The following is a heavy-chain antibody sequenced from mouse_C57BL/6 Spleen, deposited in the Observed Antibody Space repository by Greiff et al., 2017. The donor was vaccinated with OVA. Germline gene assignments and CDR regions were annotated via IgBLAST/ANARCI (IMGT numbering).Heavy chain of an antibody. CDR1: GYTFTSYW. Sequence: QVQLQQPGAELVRPGTSVKLSCKASGYTFTSYWMHWVKQRPGQGLEWIGVIDPSDSYTNYNQKFKGKATLTVDTSSSTAYMQLSSLTSDDSAVYYCARSQPNDYWGQGTTLTVSS. D-gene: IGHD3-1*01. CDR2: IDPSDSYT. V-gene: IGHV1-59*01. CDR3: ARSQPNDY. J-gene: IGHJ2*01.